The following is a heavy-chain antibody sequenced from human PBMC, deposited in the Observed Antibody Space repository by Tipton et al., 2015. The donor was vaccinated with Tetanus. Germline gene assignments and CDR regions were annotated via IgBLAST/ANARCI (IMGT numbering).Heavy chain of an antibody. Sequence: TLSLTCTVSGGSISSYYWSWIRQPPGKGLEWIGYIYYSGSTNYNPSLKSRVTISVDTSENQFSLKLSSVTGADTAVYYCARGRDQYKSGNYWGQGTLVTVSS. V-gene: IGHV4-59*12. J-gene: IGHJ4*02. D-gene: IGHD5-24*01. CDR3: ARGRDQYKSGNY. CDR1: GGSISSYY. CDR2: IYYSGST.